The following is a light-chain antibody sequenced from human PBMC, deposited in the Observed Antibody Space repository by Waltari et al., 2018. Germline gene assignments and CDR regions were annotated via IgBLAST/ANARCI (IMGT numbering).Light chain of an antibody. CDR2: DVN. V-gene: IGLV2-11*01. J-gene: IGLJ1*01. Sequence: QSALTQPRSVSGSPGQSVTISCTGTSGAVGRYNYVSWYQPHPGKAPKLMIYDVNKRPSGVPDRFSGSKSGNTASLTISGLQAEDEADYFCSSYAGSYIYVFGTGTEVTVL. CDR1: SGAVGRYNY. CDR3: SSYAGSYIYV.